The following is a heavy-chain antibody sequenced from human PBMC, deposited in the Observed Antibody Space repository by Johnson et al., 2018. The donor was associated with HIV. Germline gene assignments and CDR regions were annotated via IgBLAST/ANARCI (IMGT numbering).Heavy chain of an antibody. J-gene: IGHJ3*02. CDR2: IYSGGST. V-gene: IGHV3-NL1*01. D-gene: IGHD1-1*01. CDR1: GFTFSTYG. CDR3: ARGDGYRRAFDI. Sequence: QVQLVESGGRVVQPGGSLTLSCAASGFTFSTYGMHWVRQAPGRGLEWVAVIYSGGSTYYADSVKGRFTISRDNSKNTLYLQMNSLRAEDTAVYYCARGDGYRRAFDIWGQGTMVTVSS.